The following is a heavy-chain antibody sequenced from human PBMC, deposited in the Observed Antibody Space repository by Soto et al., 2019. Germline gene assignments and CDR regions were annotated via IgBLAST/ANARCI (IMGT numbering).Heavy chain of an antibody. V-gene: IGHV1-18*01. CDR2: IRPDNGNR. J-gene: IGHJ1*01. CDR3: ARDTESNRYND. D-gene: IGHD1-20*01. Sequence: VPVEVSCETSGYTFSTRCRSWARQAPGQGLEWVGWIRPDNGNRKSAQRLQGRVTLTTDTSASTAYMELRSLTSDDTAMYYCARDTESNRYNDWGQGTLVTVSS. CDR1: GYTFSTRC.